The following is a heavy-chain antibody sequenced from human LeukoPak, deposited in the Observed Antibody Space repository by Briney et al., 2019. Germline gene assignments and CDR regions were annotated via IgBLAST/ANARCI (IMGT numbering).Heavy chain of an antibody. CDR2: IYSGGST. D-gene: IGHD2/OR15-2a*01. CDR1: GFTVSSDY. V-gene: IGHV3-53*01. Sequence: GGPLGLSCAASGFTVSSDYMTWVRQAPGKGLEWVSVIYSGGSTYYSDSVKGRFTISRDNSKNTLYLQMDSLRADDTAVYYCARARSRTTGFDYWGQGTLATVSS. J-gene: IGHJ4*02. CDR3: ARARSRTTGFDY.